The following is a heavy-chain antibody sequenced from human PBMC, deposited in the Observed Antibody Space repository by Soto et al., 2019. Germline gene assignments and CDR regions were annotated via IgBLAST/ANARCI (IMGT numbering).Heavy chain of an antibody. CDR2: ISGSGGST. D-gene: IGHD2-15*01. J-gene: IGHJ3*02. Sequence: GGSLRLSCAASGFTFSSYAMSWVRQAPGKGLEWVSAISGSGGSTYYADSVKGRFTISRDNAKNSLYLQMNSLRAEDTAVYYCARAVTGYCSGGSCYLDAFDIWGQGTMVTVSS. CDR3: ARAVTGYCSGGSCYLDAFDI. V-gene: IGHV3-23*01. CDR1: GFTFSSYA.